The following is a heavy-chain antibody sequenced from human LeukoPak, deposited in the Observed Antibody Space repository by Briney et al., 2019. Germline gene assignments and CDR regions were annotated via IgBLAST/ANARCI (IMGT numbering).Heavy chain of an antibody. J-gene: IGHJ4*02. CDR3: ARERSDAFWSGYYYFDY. CDR1: GFTFSSYA. V-gene: IGHV3-30-3*01. Sequence: GGSLRLSCAASGFTFSSYAMHWVRQAPGKGLEWGAVISYDGSNKYYADSVKGRFTISRDNCKNTLYLQMNRLRAEHTDMYDYARERSDAFWSGYYYFDYWGQGTLVTVSS. D-gene: IGHD3-3*01. CDR2: ISYDGSNK.